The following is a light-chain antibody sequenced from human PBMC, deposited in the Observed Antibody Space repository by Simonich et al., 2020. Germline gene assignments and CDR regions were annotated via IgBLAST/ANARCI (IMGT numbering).Light chain of an antibody. V-gene: IGLV2-11*01. Sequence: QAALTQPRSVSGSPGQSVTISCTGTSSDVGGYNSVSWNQQHPGKAPKLMIYDVRNPPSRVHERSAGSKSGTAASLTISGLPGEDEADYCGCSYAGSSTWVFGGGTKLTVL. CDR2: DVR. CDR3: CSYAGSSTWV. CDR1: SSDVGGYNS. J-gene: IGLJ3*02.